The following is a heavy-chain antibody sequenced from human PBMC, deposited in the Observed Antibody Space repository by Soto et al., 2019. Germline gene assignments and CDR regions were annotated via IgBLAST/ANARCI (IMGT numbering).Heavy chain of an antibody. J-gene: IGHJ4*02. CDR1: GFAFSSYA. CDR2: ISYDASNK. CDR3: ARPFSSGWYGDFDY. Sequence: GGSLRLSCAASGFAFSSYAMHWVRRAPGKGLEWVAVISYDASNKYYADSVRGRFTISRDNSKKTMYLQMSSLRAEDTAVYYCARPFSSGWYGDFDYWGQGTLVTVSS. V-gene: IGHV3-30-3*01. D-gene: IGHD6-19*01.